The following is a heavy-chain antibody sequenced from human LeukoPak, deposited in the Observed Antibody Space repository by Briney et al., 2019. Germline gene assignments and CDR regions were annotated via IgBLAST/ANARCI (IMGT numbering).Heavy chain of an antibody. CDR3: ARLRYCSSTSCYTRGYWFDP. Sequence: ASVKVSCKASGYTFTGYYMHWVRQAPGQGLEWMGWINPNSGGTNYAQKFQGRVTMTRDTSISTAYMELSRLRSDDTAVYYCARLRYCSSTSCYTRGYWFDPWGQGTLVTVSS. J-gene: IGHJ5*02. V-gene: IGHV1-2*02. D-gene: IGHD2-2*02. CDR1: GYTFTGYY. CDR2: INPNSGGT.